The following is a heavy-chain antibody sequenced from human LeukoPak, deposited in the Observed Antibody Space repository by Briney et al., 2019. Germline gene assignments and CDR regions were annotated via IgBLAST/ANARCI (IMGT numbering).Heavy chain of an antibody. CDR2: ISGSGGST. J-gene: IGHJ4*02. CDR3: AKDFWSGYHSGYFDY. Sequence: GGSLRLSCAASGFTFSSYSMNWVRQAPEKGLERVSGISGSGGSTFYADSVKGRFTISRDNSKNTLYLQMNSLRAEDTAVYYCAKDFWSGYHSGYFDYWGQGTLVTVSS. V-gene: IGHV3-23*01. CDR1: GFTFSSYS. D-gene: IGHD3-3*01.